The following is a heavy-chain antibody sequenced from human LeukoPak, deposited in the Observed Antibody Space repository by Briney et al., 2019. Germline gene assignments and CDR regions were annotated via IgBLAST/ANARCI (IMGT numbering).Heavy chain of an antibody. CDR1: GFTFSDYY. D-gene: IGHD4-17*01. CDR3: ATTVTPYFGYFDY. Sequence: GGSLRLSCAASGFTFSDYYISWIRQAPGKGLEWVSYISSSGSTIYYADSVKGRFTISRDNAKNSLYLQMNSLRAEDTAVYYCATTVTPYFGYFDYWGQGTLVTVSS. J-gene: IGHJ4*02. CDR2: ISSSGSTI. V-gene: IGHV3-11*01.